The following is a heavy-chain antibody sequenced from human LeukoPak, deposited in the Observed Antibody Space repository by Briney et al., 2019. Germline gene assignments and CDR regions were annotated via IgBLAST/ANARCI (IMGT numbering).Heavy chain of an antibody. V-gene: IGHV3-11*04. CDR2: ISQNGVGI. CDR1: GFTFSAYY. J-gene: IGHJ4*02. Sequence: GGSLRLSCAASGFTFSAYYMTWMRRAPGKGLEWVSYISQNGVGIYNTDFVKGRFTISRDDAKNSLYLQMNSLKAEDTAVYYCARAGFDYWGQGTLVTVSS. CDR3: ARAGFDY.